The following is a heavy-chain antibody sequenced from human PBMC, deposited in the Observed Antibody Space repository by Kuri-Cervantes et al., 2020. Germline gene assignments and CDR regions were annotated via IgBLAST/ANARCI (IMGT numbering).Heavy chain of an antibody. Sequence: GESLKISCAASGFTFSRYSMNWVRQAPGKGLEWVSSISSSSSYIYYADSVKGRLTISRDNGKNSLYLQMNSLRVEDTAVYYCARGRDRYSSGWYKQDSSGYFGPGFLNYWGQGTLVTVSS. J-gene: IGHJ4*02. CDR2: ISSSSSYI. D-gene: IGHD6-19*01. CDR3: ARGRDRYSSGWYKQDSSGYFGPGFLNY. CDR1: GFTFSRYS. V-gene: IGHV3-21*01.